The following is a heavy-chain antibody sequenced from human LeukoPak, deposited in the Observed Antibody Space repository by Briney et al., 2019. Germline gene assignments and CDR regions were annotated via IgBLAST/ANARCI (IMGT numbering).Heavy chain of an antibody. CDR1: RFTFSIYA. D-gene: IGHD2-2*01. V-gene: IGHV3-23*01. CDR3: AKDVVYCSSNTCYSECARFEP. CDR2: ICGSGGGT. J-gene: IGHJ5*02. Sequence: GGSVRLSCAASRFTFSIYAITWVRQAPGKGLEWVSDICGSGGGTFYADSVKGRFTFSRDNSKNKLYLQMNSLRAGDAAVYYCAKDVVYCSSNTCYSECARFEPWGHGTLVT.